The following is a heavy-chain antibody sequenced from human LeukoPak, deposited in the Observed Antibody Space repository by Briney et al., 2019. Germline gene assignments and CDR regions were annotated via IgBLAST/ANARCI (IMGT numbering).Heavy chain of an antibody. J-gene: IGHJ5*02. CDR2: TYYRSTWYN. CDR3: ARRLTQYDCFDP. D-gene: IGHD2-2*01. CDR1: GDSVSSNSVT. V-gene: IGHV6-1*01. Sequence: SQTLSLTCAISGDSVSSNSVTWNWIRQSLSRGLEWLGRTYYRSTWYNDYAVSVRGRITVNPDTSKNQLSLHLNSVTPEDTAVYYCARRLTQYDCFDPWGQGILVIVSS.